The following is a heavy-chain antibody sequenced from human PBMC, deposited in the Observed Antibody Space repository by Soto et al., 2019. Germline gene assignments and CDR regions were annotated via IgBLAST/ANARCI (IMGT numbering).Heavy chain of an antibody. CDR3: ARGGGEEVPHNLGIDY. CDR1: GGSFSGYY. J-gene: IGHJ4*02. CDR2: INHSGST. Sequence: SETLSLTCAVYGGSFSGYYWSWIRQPPGKGLEWIGEINHSGSTNYNPSLKGRVTISVDTSKNQFSLKLSSVTAADTAVYYCARGGGEEVPHNLGIDYWGQGTLVTVS. V-gene: IGHV4-34*01. D-gene: IGHD7-27*01.